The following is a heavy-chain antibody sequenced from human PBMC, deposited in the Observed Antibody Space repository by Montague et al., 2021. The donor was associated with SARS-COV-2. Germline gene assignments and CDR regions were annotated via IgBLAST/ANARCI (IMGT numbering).Heavy chain of an antibody. V-gene: IGHV3-21*01. CDR1: GFTFSSYS. CDR3: AREGARNYYDSSGDAFDI. D-gene: IGHD3-22*01. Sequence: SLRLSGAASGFTFSSYSMNWVRQAPGKGLEWVSSISSSSSYLYYADSVTGRFTITRDNAKNPLYLQMNSLRAEDTAVYYCAREGARNYYDSSGDAFDIWGQGTMVTVSS. J-gene: IGHJ3*02. CDR2: ISSSSSYL.